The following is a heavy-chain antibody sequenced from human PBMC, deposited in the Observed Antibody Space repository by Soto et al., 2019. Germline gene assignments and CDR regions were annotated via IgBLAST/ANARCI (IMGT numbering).Heavy chain of an antibody. CDR1: GFTFSSYV. CDR3: VRGRDCLHIWGAFDM. V-gene: IGHV3-30*03. CDR2: ISYDGLNK. J-gene: IGHJ3*02. D-gene: IGHD2-21*01. Sequence: QMQLVESGGGVVQPGKSQRLSCVGFGFTFSSYVMHWVRQTPGKGPEWVAAISYDGLNKYYADFVKGRFTVSRDNFNNMLYLEMNSLRVEDTTIYYCVRGRDCLHIWGAFDMWGRGTMVTVSS.